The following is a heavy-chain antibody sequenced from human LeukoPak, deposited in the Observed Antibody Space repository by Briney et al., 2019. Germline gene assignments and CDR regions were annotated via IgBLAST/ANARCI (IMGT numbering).Heavy chain of an antibody. CDR3: ASGGDTSGYYYDS. D-gene: IGHD3-22*01. CDR1: GGSISNYY. V-gene: IGHV4-4*07. J-gene: IGHJ4*02. Sequence: PWETLSLTCTVSGGSISNYYWSWIRQPAGKGLEWIGRVYPCGRVTISVDMSKNQFSLKLSSVTAADTAVYYCASGGDTSGYYYDSWGQGTLVTVST. CDR2: VYPCG.